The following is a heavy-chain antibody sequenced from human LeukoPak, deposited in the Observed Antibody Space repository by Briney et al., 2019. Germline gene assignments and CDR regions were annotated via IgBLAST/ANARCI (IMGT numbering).Heavy chain of an antibody. CDR3: ARDRWGSIAARRELDY. D-gene: IGHD6-6*01. CDR2: ISAYNGNT. V-gene: IGHV1-18*01. J-gene: IGHJ4*02. Sequence: ASVKVSCKASGYTFTSYGISWVRQAPGQGLEWMGWISAYNGNTNYAQKLQGRVTMTTDTSTSIAYMELRSLRSDDTAVYHCARDRWGSIAARRELDYWGQGTLVTVSS. CDR1: GYTFTSYG.